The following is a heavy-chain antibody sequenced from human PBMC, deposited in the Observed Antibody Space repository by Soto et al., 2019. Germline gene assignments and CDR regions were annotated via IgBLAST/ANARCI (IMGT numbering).Heavy chain of an antibody. J-gene: IGHJ4*02. V-gene: IGHV2-5*02. Sequence: QITLKESGPTLVKPTQTLTLTCSFSGFSLNTGGVGVGWIRQAPGKALEWLAVIYWDDDKSLSPSLRDRLTNTRDTSEGQVVLTVTNMDPVGTATYYCARRRGGFGGGWTTPDFDYWGQGTLVTVSS. CDR1: GFSLNTGGVG. CDR3: ARRRGGFGGGWTTPDFDY. CDR2: IYWDDDK. D-gene: IGHD6-19*01.